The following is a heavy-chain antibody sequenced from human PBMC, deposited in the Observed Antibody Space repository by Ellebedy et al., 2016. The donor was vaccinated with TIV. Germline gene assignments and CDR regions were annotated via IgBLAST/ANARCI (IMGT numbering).Heavy chain of an antibody. CDR3: ARGSGYFGYGGGDY. J-gene: IGHJ4*02. D-gene: IGHD4-23*01. V-gene: IGHV3-72*01. CDR1: GFTFSDHY. CDR2: IRSKAYGGTT. Sequence: GGSLRLSCAASGFTFSDHYMDWVRQAPGKGLEWVGFIRSKAYGGTTEYAASVKGRFTISRDDSKNSLYLQMNSLKTEDTAVYYCARGSGYFGYGGGDYWGQGTLVTVSS.